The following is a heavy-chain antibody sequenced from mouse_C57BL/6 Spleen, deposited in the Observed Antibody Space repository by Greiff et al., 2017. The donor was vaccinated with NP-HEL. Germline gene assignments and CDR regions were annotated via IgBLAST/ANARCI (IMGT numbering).Heavy chain of an antibody. D-gene: IGHD2-1*01. Sequence: DVQLVESGGGLVKPGGSLKLSCAASGFTFSDYGMHWVRQAPEKGLEWVAYISSGSSTIYYADTVKGRFTISRDNAKNTLFLQMTSLRSEDTAMYYCARWWYYGNYGEVMDYWGQGTSVTVSS. CDR2: ISSGSSTI. CDR1: GFTFSDYG. V-gene: IGHV5-17*01. J-gene: IGHJ4*01. CDR3: ARWWYYGNYGEVMDY.